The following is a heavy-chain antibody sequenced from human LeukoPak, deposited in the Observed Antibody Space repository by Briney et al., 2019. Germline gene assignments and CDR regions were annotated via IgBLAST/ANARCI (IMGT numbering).Heavy chain of an antibody. Sequence: ASVKVSCKVSGYTLTELSMHWVRQAPGKGLEWMGGFDPEDGETIYAQKFQGRVTMTEDTSTDTAYMELSSLRSEDTAVYYCATVLSVTTGQEVFWFDPWGQGTLVTVSS. V-gene: IGHV1-24*01. J-gene: IGHJ5*02. CDR1: GYTLTELS. CDR2: FDPEDGET. CDR3: ATVLSVTTGQEVFWFDP. D-gene: IGHD4-17*01.